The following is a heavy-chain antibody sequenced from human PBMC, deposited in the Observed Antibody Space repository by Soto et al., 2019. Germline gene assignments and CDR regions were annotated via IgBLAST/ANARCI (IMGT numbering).Heavy chain of an antibody. D-gene: IGHD2-2*01. CDR1: GGTFSSYA. CDR3: ARSQGSSTSLEIYYYYYYGMDV. J-gene: IGHJ6*02. CDR2: IIPISGTA. Sequence: QVQLVQSGAEVKKPGSSVKVSCKASGGTFSSYAISWVRQAPGQGLEWMGGIIPISGTANYAQKFQGRVTITADECTSTAYMELSSLRSEDTAVYYCARSQGSSTSLEIYYYYYYGMDVWGQGTTVTVSS. V-gene: IGHV1-69*01.